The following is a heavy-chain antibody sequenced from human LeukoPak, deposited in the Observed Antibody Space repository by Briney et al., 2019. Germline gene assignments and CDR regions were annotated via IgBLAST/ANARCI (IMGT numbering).Heavy chain of an antibody. CDR2: IYSGGST. V-gene: IGHV3-53*01. CDR3: TLVTTLRYYYMDV. D-gene: IGHD4-11*01. CDR1: GLTVSSHY. J-gene: IGHJ6*03. Sequence: GGSLRLSCAAAGLTVSSHYMSWVRQAPGKGLAWVSVIYSGGSTYYADSVKGRFTISRDNSKNTLYLQMNSLRAEDTAVYYCTLVTTLRYYYMDVWGKGTTVTVSS.